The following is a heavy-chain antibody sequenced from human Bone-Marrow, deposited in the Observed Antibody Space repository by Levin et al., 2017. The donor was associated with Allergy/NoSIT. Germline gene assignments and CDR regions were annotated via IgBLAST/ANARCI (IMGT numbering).Heavy chain of an antibody. V-gene: IGHV3-21*01. CDR2: ISSSSSYI. CDR1: GFTFSSYS. Sequence: GESLKISCAASGFTFSSYSMNWVRQAPGKGLEWVSSISSSSSYIYYADSVKGRFTISRDNAKNSLYLQMNSLRAEDTAVYYCARDRDYYGSGTHCAFDIWGQGTMVTVSS. J-gene: IGHJ3*02. D-gene: IGHD3-10*01. CDR3: ARDRDYYGSGTHCAFDI.